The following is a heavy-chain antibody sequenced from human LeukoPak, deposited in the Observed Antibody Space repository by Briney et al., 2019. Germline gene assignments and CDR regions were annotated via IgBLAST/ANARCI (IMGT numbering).Heavy chain of an antibody. D-gene: IGHD1-1*01. CDR1: DGSISSNNYF. J-gene: IGHJ4*02. Sequence: SETLSLTCAVSDGSISSNNYFWGWIRQPPGKGLEWIGSMYSSGSTYYNPSLKGRVTISVDTSMNQFSLKLSSVTAADTAVYYCALTAAWNDQAFDYWGQGTLVTVSS. CDR2: MYSSGST. CDR3: ALTAAWNDQAFDY. V-gene: IGHV4-39*01.